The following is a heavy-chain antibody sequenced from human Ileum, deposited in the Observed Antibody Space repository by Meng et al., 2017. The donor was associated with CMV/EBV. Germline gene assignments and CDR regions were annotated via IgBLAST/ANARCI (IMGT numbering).Heavy chain of an antibody. CDR1: TGYY. J-gene: IGHJ6*02. CDR2: INPNTGGT. CDR3: AREDSSSMSGYYYYYYGMDV. D-gene: IGHD6-13*01. V-gene: IGHV1-2*06. Sequence: TGYYIHWVRQAPGQGLEWMGRINPNTGGTNYAQEFQGRVTMTRDTSIGTAYMELSRLKSEDTAVYFCAREDSSSMSGYYYYYYGMDVWGQGTTVTVSS.